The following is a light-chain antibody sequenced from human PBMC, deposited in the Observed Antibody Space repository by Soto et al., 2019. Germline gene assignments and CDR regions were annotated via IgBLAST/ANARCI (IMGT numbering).Light chain of an antibody. J-gene: IGLJ3*02. CDR2: SNN. Sequence: QSVLTQPPSASGTPGQRVTISCSGSNSNIGGNSVNWYQQLPLRAPKLRIYSNNQRPSGVPDRFSGSKSGTSASMAISGVRSEDEADYYCAAWDDSLTAWVFGGGTKVTVL. CDR1: NSNIGGNS. V-gene: IGLV1-47*02. CDR3: AAWDDSLTAWV.